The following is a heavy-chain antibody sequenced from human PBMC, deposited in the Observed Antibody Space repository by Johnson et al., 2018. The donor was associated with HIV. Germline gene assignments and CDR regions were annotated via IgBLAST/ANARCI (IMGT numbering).Heavy chain of an antibody. Sequence: VQLVESGGGVVQPGRSLRLSCAASGFTFSSYWMNWVRQAPGKGLEWVSVIYSGGSTYYADSVKGRFTISGDNSKNTLYLQMNSLRAEDTAVYYCARHKSTYYYDSSALDIWGQGTMVTVSS. V-gene: IGHV3-66*02. J-gene: IGHJ3*02. CDR2: IYSGGST. CDR3: ARHKSTYYYDSSALDI. CDR1: GFTFSSYW. D-gene: IGHD3-22*01.